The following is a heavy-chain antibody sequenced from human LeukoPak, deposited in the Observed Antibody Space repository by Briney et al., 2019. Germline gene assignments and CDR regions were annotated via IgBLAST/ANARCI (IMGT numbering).Heavy chain of an antibody. Sequence: AASVKVSCKASGYTFTGYYMHWVRQAPGQGLEWMGWINPNSGGTNYAQKFQGRVTMTRDTSISTAYMELSSLRSEDTAVYYCARAHTLRYFDWLPNYYYMDVWGKGTTVTISS. CDR3: ARAHTLRYFDWLPNYYYMDV. CDR2: INPNSGGT. CDR1: GYTFTGYY. J-gene: IGHJ6*03. V-gene: IGHV1-2*02. D-gene: IGHD3-9*01.